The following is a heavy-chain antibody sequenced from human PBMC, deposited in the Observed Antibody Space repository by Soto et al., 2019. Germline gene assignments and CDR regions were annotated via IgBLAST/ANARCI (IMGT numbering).Heavy chain of an antibody. CDR1: GYTFTSYG. Sequence: ASVKVSCKASGYTFTSYGISWVRQAPGQGLEWMGWISAYNGNTNYAQKLQGRVTMTTDTSTSTAYKELRSLRSDDTAVYYGARDFSYDVIGIDYWGQGTLVTVSS. CDR3: ARDFSYDVIGIDY. V-gene: IGHV1-18*01. J-gene: IGHJ4*02. D-gene: IGHD3-16*01. CDR2: ISAYNGNT.